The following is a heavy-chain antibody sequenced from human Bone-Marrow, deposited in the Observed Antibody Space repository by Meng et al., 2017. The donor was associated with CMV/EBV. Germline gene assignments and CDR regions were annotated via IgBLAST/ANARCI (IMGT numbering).Heavy chain of an antibody. CDR1: GFTFSSYA. Sequence: GGSLRLSCAASGFTFSSYAMSWVRQAPGKGLEWVSAISGSGGSTYYADSVKGRFTISRDNSKNTLYLQMNSLRAEDTAVYYCAKGPSGGYCSSTSCDDYWGQGPRVTVYS. D-gene: IGHD2-2*03. CDR3: AKGPSGGYCSSTSCDDY. J-gene: IGHJ4*02. CDR2: ISGSGGST. V-gene: IGHV3-23*01.